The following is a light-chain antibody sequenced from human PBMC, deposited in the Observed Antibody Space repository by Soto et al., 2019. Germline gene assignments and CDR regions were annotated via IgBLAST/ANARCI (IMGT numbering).Light chain of an antibody. CDR2: WAS. J-gene: IGKJ1*01. Sequence: DVVMTQSPDSLALSLGERATISCKSSQSVLYSSTNKNYLAWYQQKPGQPPKLLIYWASTRESGVPDRFSGSGSGTDFTLTISSLQAEDVAVYYCQQYYTTLPTFGQGTKVEIK. CDR1: QSVLYSSTNKNY. CDR3: QQYYTTLPT. V-gene: IGKV4-1*01.